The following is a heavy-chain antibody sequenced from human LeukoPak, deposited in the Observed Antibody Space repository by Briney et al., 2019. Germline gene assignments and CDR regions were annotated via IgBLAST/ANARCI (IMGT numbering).Heavy chain of an antibody. D-gene: IGHD2-8*01. CDR3: ATAGSSGPYWTMGSLYGMDF. CDR1: GVSINNPNYC. V-gene: IGHV4-30-4*08. Sequence: SQTLSLTCTVSGVSINNPNYCWSWVRQPPGKGLEWVLDGYCNGSSYYNPSLGSRLTMTVNTSSNQFSLELSSVTAADTPVYYCATAGSSGPYWTMGSLYGMDFWGQGTLVTVSS. CDR2: GYCNGSS. J-gene: IGHJ6*02.